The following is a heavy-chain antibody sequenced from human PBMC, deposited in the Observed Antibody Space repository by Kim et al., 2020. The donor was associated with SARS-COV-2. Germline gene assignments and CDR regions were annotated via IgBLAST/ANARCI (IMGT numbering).Heavy chain of an antibody. CDR2: ISGSGGST. CDR1: GFTFSSYA. Sequence: GGSLRLSCAASGFTFSSYAMSWVRQAPGKGLEWVSAISGSGGSTYYADSVKGRFTISRDNSKNTLYLQMNSLRAEDTAVYYCANHPGRSYAYYFDYWGQGTLVTVSS. J-gene: IGHJ4*02. V-gene: IGHV3-23*01. D-gene: IGHD1-26*01. CDR3: ANHPGRSYAYYFDY.